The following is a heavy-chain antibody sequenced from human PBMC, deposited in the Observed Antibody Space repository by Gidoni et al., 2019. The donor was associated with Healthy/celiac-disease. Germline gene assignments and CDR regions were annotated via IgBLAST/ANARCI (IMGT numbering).Heavy chain of an antibody. CDR3: ADGGIAAAPVGFDY. CDR1: GFTFSSYC. J-gene: IGHJ4*02. CDR2: ISYDGSNK. Sequence: QVQLVESGGGVVQPGRSLRLSCAAAGFTFSSYCMPWVLQAPGQGLEWVEVISYDGSNKYDEDSVKGLFTISRDNSKNTLYLQRNSLRAEDTAVYYCADGGIAAAPVGFDYWGQGTLVAVSS. V-gene: IGHV3-30*03. D-gene: IGHD6-13*01.